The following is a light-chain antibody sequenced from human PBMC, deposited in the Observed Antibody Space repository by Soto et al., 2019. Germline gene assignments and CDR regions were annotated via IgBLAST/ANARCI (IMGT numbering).Light chain of an antibody. Sequence: EIVLTQSPGTLSLSPGERATLSCRASQTVIRTYLAWYQQKPGQAPRLLIYAASIRATGIPDRFSGSGSGKTFTLPISGLEPEDFAAYYFQFFGSSPPIYLFGRGPNLRSN. CDR3: QFFGSSPPIYL. V-gene: IGKV3-20*01. CDR1: QTVIRTY. CDR2: AAS. J-gene: IGKJ2*01.